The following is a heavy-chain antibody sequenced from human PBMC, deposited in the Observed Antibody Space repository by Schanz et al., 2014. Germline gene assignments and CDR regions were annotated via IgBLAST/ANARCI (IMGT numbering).Heavy chain of an antibody. CDR3: ASSGAGYSSSWDFDY. CDR2: IIPILGIA. Sequence: QVQLVQSGAEVKKPGSSVKVSCKASGGTFSTYTISWVRQAPGQGLEWMGRIIPILGIANYAQKFQGRVTNTADKSTFTAYMDVSSLRSEDTAVYYCASSGAGYSSSWDFDYWGQGTLVVVSS. D-gene: IGHD6-13*01. J-gene: IGHJ4*02. CDR1: GGTFSTYT. V-gene: IGHV1-69*02.